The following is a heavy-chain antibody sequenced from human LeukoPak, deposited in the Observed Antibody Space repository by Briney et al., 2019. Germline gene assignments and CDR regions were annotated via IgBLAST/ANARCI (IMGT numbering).Heavy chain of an antibody. CDR2: ISWNSGSI. D-gene: IGHD3-10*01. Sequence: PGGSLRLSCAASGFTFDDYAMHWVRQAPGKGLEWVSGISWNSGSIGYADSVKGRFTISRDNAKNSLYLQMNSLRAEDTALYYCARDLFGPLPDYMVRGARGPYWGQGTLVTVSS. V-gene: IGHV3-9*01. CDR3: ARDLFGPLPDYMVRGARGPY. J-gene: IGHJ4*02. CDR1: GFTFDDYA.